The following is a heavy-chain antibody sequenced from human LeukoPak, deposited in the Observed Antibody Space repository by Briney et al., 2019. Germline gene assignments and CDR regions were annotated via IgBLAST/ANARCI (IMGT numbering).Heavy chain of an antibody. CDR3: ARALAVAGGSPFDY. CDR1: GFSLTTSGGC. J-gene: IGHJ4*02. D-gene: IGHD6-19*01. Sequence: SGPTLIHPTRPLTLTCTFSGFSLTTSGGCVTWIRQPPVKPLEWLARIDGDDDKYYIASLKTRLTISKDTSKNQVVLTMTNLDPVDTATFYCARALAVAGGSPFDYWGQGTLVTVSS. V-gene: IGHV2-70*11. CDR2: IDGDDDK.